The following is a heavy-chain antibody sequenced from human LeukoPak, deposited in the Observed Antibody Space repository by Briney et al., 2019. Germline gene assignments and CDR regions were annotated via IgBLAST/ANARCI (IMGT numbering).Heavy chain of an antibody. CDR1: GYTFNGYY. CDR3: ARAIRLGYYFDY. CDR2: INPNSGGT. D-gene: IGHD3-16*01. V-gene: IGHV1-2*04. Sequence: ASVKVSCKASGYTFNGYYMHWVRQAPGQGLEWMGWINPNSGGTNYAQKFQGWVTMTRDTSISTAYMELSRLRSDDTAVYYCARAIRLGYYFDYWGQGTLVTVSS. J-gene: IGHJ4*02.